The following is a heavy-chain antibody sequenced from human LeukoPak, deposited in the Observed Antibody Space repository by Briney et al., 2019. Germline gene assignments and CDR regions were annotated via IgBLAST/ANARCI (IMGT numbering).Heavy chain of an antibody. CDR1: GFTFSSYS. D-gene: IGHD3-3*01. J-gene: IGHJ4*02. CDR2: ISSSSSYI. CDR3: AREGVEENYFDY. V-gene: IGHV3-21*01. Sequence: PGGSLRLSCAASGFTFSSYSMNWVRQAPGKGLEWVSSISSSSSYIYYADSVKGRFTISRDNAKNSLYLQMNSLRAEDTAVYYCAREGVEENYFDYWSQGTLVIVSS.